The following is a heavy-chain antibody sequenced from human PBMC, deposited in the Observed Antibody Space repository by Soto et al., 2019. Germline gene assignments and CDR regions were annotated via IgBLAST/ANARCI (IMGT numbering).Heavy chain of an antibody. CDR1: GFTFSGSA. CDR3: TRGYGGFVRDY. J-gene: IGHJ4*02. CDR2: IRSKSNSYAT. D-gene: IGHD4-17*01. V-gene: IGHV3-73*01. Sequence: EVQLVESGGGLVQPGGSLKLSCAVSGFTFSGSAMHWVRQASGKGLEWVGRIRSKSNSYATAYAASVKGRFTISGDDAKSTAYLQMNRLKNEDTAVYYCTRGYGGFVRDYWGQGTLVTVSS.